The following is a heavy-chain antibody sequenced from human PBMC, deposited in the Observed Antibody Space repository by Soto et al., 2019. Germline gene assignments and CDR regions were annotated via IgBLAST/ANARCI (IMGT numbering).Heavy chain of an antibody. CDR1: GFTFSDYY. Sequence: GGSLRLSCAASGFTFSDYYMSWIRQAPGKGLEWVSYISSSGSTIYYADSVKGRFTISRDNAKNSLYLQMNSLRAEDTAVYYCAREEVRGVTYYYYYGMDVWGRGTTVTVSS. V-gene: IGHV3-11*01. CDR2: ISSSGSTI. J-gene: IGHJ6*02. CDR3: AREEVRGVTYYYYYGMDV. D-gene: IGHD3-10*01.